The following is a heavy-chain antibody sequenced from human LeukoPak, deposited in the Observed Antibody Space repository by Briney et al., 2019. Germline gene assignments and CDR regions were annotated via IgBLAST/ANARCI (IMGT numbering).Heavy chain of an antibody. D-gene: IGHD3-10*01. CDR3: ARGTMARGFDI. V-gene: IGHV3-23*01. CDR1: GFTFSSYA. CDR2: IGSST. Sequence: GGSLRLSCAASGFTFSSYAMSWVRQAPGKGLEWVSGIGSSTYYADSVKGRCTISRDNSKNTLYLQMNSLRVEDTALYYCARGTMARGFDIWGQGTMVTVSS. J-gene: IGHJ3*02.